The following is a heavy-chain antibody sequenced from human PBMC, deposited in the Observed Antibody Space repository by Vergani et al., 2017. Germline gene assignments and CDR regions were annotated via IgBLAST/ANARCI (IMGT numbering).Heavy chain of an antibody. CDR3: ARLEGPYYFDY. CDR1: GGSISSSSYY. D-gene: IGHD1-1*01. V-gene: IGHV4-39*07. J-gene: IGHJ4*02. Sequence: QLQLQESGPGLVKPSETLSLTCTVSGGSISSSSYYWGWIRQPPGKGLEWIGSIYYSGSTYYNPSLKSRVTISVDTSKNQFSLKLSAVTAADTAVYYCARLEGPYYFDYWGQGTLVTVSS. CDR2: IYYSGST.